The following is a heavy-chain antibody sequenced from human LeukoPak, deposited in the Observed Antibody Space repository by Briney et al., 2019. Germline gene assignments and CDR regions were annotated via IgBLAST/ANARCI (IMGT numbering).Heavy chain of an antibody. CDR1: GGSISGSSYY. J-gene: IGHJ5*02. V-gene: IGHV4-39*01. D-gene: IGHD2-2*01. CDR2: IYYSGST. Sequence: PSETLSLTCAVSGGSISGSSYYWGWIRQPPGKGLEWIGSIYYSGSTYYNPSLKSRVTISVDTSKNQFSLKLSSVTAADTAVYYCARPSGLSYCSSTSCFSGSFDPWGQGTLVTVSS. CDR3: ARPSGLSYCSSTSCFSGSFDP.